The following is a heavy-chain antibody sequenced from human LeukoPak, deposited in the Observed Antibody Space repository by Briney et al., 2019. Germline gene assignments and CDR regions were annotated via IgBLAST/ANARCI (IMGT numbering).Heavy chain of an antibody. J-gene: IGHJ3*02. CDR2: IYYSGST. CDR1: GGSISSSSYY. V-gene: IGHV4-39*01. D-gene: IGHD3-22*01. Sequence: TSETLSLTCTVSGGSISSSSYYWGWIRQPPGKGLEWIGSIYYSGSTYYNPSLKSRVTISVDTSKNQFSLKLSSVTAADTAVYYCATMIVDNDAFDIWGQGTMVTVSS. CDR3: ATMIVDNDAFDI.